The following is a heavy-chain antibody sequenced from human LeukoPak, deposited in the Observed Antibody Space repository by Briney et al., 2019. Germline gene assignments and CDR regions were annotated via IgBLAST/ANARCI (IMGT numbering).Heavy chain of an antibody. CDR1: GFTFNSYA. J-gene: IGHJ4*02. Sequence: AGGSLRLSCAASGFTFNSYAMHWVRQAPGKGLEWVAVISYDGSNKYYADSVKGRFTISRDNSKNTLYLQMSSLRAEDTAVYYCARDLDTQYTAMVLGYWGQGTLVTVSS. CDR2: ISYDGSNK. D-gene: IGHD5-18*01. V-gene: IGHV3-30-3*01. CDR3: ARDLDTQYTAMVLGY.